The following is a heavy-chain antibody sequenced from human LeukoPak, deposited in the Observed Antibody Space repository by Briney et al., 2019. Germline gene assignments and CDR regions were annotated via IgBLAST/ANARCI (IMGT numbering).Heavy chain of an antibody. V-gene: IGHV3-48*01. Sequence: GGSLRLSCAASGFAFNTYSMNWVRQAPGKGLVWLSYVKSGNYDIQYADSVTGRFTVSRDSATNSLYLQMNDLKAEDTAVYYCARDSDWAFDYWGQGSLVTVSS. CDR3: ARDSDWAFDY. J-gene: IGHJ4*02. CDR1: GFAFNTYS. CDR2: VKSGNYDI. D-gene: IGHD3-9*01.